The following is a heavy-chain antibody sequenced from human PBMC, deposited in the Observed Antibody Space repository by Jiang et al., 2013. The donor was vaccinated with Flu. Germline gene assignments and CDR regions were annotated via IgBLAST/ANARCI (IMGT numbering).Heavy chain of an antibody. V-gene: IGHV5-51*01. CDR1: GYIFITHW. CDR3: ARHSHSSGYYYPFDY. CDR2: VYPAASDS. D-gene: IGHD3-22*01. J-gene: IGHJ4*01. Sequence: SGAEVKKPGESLKISCKGSGYIFITHWIAWVRQVPGEGPEWMGSVYPAASDSRYSPSFQGQVSISADKSISTAYLQWXSLKSSDTAIYYCARHSHSSGYYYPFDY.